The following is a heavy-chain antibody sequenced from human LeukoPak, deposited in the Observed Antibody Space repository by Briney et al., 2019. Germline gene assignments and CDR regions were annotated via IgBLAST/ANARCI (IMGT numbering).Heavy chain of an antibody. Sequence: GGSLRLSCAASGFSLSNYWISWVRQAPGKGLEWVANIKNDGAVKNYVDSVKGRFTISRDNAKNSLYLQMNSLRAEDTAVYYCAKDSYSKGDFWGQGVLVTVSS. V-gene: IGHV3-7*01. CDR1: GFSLSNYW. CDR3: AKDSYSKGDF. D-gene: IGHD6-13*01. CDR2: IKNDGAVK. J-gene: IGHJ4*02.